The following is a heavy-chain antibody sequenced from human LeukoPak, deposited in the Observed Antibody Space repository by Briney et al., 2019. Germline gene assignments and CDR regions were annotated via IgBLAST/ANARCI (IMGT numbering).Heavy chain of an antibody. D-gene: IGHD3-9*01. J-gene: IGHJ4*02. Sequence: SETLSLTCTVSGGSISSSSYYWGWIRQPPGTGLEWIGSIYYSGSTYYNPSLKSRVTISVDTSKNQFSLKLSSVTAADTAVYYCARHHDWYPRFDYWGQGTLVTVSS. CDR2: IYYSGST. V-gene: IGHV4-39*01. CDR1: GGSISSSSYY. CDR3: ARHHDWYPRFDY.